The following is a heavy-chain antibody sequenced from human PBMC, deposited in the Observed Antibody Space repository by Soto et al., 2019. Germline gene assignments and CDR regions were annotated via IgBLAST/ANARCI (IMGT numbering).Heavy chain of an antibody. CDR1: GYTFITYG. Sequence: QVQLVQSGAEVKKHGASVKVSCKASGYTFITYGVSWVRQAPGQGLDWLGWISTYNGNTRYAERLQGRVTMTTDTTTNTAYMELRILRSDDTAVYYCARGPTDYYDNSANYFLDYWGQGTLVTVSS. D-gene: IGHD3-22*01. J-gene: IGHJ4*02. CDR2: ISTYNGNT. V-gene: IGHV1-18*01. CDR3: ARGPTDYYDNSANYFLDY.